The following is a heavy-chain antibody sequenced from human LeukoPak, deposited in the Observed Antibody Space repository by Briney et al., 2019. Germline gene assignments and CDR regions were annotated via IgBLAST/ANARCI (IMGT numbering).Heavy chain of an antibody. CDR2: VYYSVST. CDR1: GGSISSSTYY. J-gene: IGHJ6*03. V-gene: IGHV4-39*07. Sequence: SETLSLTCTVSGGSISSSTYYWGWLRQPPGRGLGWIGAVYYSVSTYYNPSLKSRVTISVDTSKNQFSLKLSSVTAADTAVYYCARGYDFWSGYYPGHLGQEYYYFYMDVWGKGTTVTVS. CDR3: ARGYDFWSGYYPGHLGQEYYYFYMDV. D-gene: IGHD3-3*01.